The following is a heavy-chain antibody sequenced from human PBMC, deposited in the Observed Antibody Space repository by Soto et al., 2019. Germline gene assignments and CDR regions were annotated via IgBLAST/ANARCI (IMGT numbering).Heavy chain of an antibody. V-gene: IGHV4-59*12. CDR1: GGSISSYY. J-gene: IGHJ3*01. D-gene: IGHD4-17*01. CDR2: IYYSGST. Sequence: PSETLSLTCTVSGGSISSYYWSWIRQPPGKGLEWIGDIYYSGSTNYNPSLKSRVTISVDTSKNQFSLKLSSVTAADTAVYYCARGVTTVTKLFWGQGTMVTVSS. CDR3: ARGVTTVTKLF.